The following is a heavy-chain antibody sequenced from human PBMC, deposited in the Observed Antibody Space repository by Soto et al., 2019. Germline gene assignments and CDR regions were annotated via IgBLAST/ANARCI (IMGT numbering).Heavy chain of an antibody. D-gene: IGHD3-16*01. CDR3: ASPTLGGFDH. CDR1: GFTFRTYW. Sequence: DVQLVESGGAVVQPGGSLRLSCAASGFTFRTYWMHWARGVAGKGLVWVADINTDGTGTSYADSVKGPCTISRDNAKNTLFLQINDLRAGVSALEYCASPTLGGFDHWGTGTLVTVSS. V-gene: IGHV3-74*01. CDR2: INTDGTGT. J-gene: IGHJ4*02.